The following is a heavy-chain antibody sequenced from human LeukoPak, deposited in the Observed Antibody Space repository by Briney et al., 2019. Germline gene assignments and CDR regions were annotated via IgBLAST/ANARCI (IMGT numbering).Heavy chain of an antibody. CDR3: ARDSRTTVTTIRYFDL. J-gene: IGHJ2*01. CDR2: ISAYNGNT. Sequence: ASVKVSCKASGYTFISYGISWVRQAPGQGLEWMGWISAYNGNTNYAQKLQGRVTMTTDTSTSTAYMELRSLRSDDTAVYYCARDSRTTVTTIRYFDLWGRGALVTVSS. V-gene: IGHV1-18*01. D-gene: IGHD4-17*01. CDR1: GYTFISYG.